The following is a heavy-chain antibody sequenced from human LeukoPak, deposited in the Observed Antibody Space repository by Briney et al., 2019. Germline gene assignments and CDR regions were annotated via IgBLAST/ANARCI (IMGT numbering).Heavy chain of an antibody. J-gene: IGHJ4*02. CDR3: AKDGDIVVVPAAPPYFDY. Sequence: GRSLRLSCAASGFTFSSYAMHWVRQAPGKGLEWVAVISYDGSNKYYADSVKGRFTISRDNSKNTLYLQMNSLRAEDTAVYYCAKDGDIVVVPAAPPYFDYWGQGTLVTVSS. CDR2: ISYDGSNK. D-gene: IGHD2-2*01. CDR1: GFTFSSYA. V-gene: IGHV3-30*04.